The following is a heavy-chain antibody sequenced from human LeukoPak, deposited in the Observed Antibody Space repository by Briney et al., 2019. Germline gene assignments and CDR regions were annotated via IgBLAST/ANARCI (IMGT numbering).Heavy chain of an antibody. J-gene: IGHJ6*02. V-gene: IGHV3-21*01. CDR1: GFTFSSYS. D-gene: IGHD5-18*01. CDR2: ISSSSSYI. Sequence: GGSLRLSCAASGFTFSSYSMKWVRQAPGKGLEWVSSISSSSSYIYYADSVKVRFTISRDNAKNSLYLQMNSLRAEDTAVYYCARLTAMVTRYGMDVWGQGTTVTVSS. CDR3: ARLTAMVTRYGMDV.